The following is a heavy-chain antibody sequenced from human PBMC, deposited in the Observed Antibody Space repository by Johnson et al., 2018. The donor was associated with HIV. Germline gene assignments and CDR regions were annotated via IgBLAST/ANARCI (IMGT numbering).Heavy chain of an antibody. CDR2: IKSQTDGGTT. J-gene: IGHJ3*02. CDR1: GFTFSNAW. Sequence: VQLVESGGGLVKPGGSLRLSFAASGFTFSNAWISWVRQAPGKGLEWVGRIKSQTDGGTTDYAAPVKGRFTISRDDSKNTLYLQMNSLKTEDTAVYYCTTVGLRLGEFVRDAFDIWGQGTMVTVSS. V-gene: IGHV3-15*01. CDR3: TTVGLRLGEFVRDAFDI. D-gene: IGHD3-16*01.